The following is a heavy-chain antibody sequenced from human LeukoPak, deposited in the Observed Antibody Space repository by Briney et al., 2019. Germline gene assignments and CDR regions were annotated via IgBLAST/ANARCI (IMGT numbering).Heavy chain of an antibody. CDR3: ARSLYSGYDSHFDY. Sequence: SETLSLTCTVSGGSISSYYWSWIRQPPGKGLEWIGYIYYSGSTNYNPSLKSRVTISVDTSKNQFSLKLSSVTAADTAVYYCARSLYSGYDSHFDYWGQGTLVTISS. CDR2: IYYSGST. CDR1: GGSISSYY. J-gene: IGHJ4*02. V-gene: IGHV4-59*08. D-gene: IGHD5-12*01.